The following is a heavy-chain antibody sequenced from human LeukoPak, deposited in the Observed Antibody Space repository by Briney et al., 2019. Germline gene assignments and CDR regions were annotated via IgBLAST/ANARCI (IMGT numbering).Heavy chain of an antibody. J-gene: IGHJ4*02. D-gene: IGHD2-21*01. CDR1: AFTFSSNS. Sequence: GGSLRLSCAPSAFTFSSNSMTWIRQYPGKGLEWVSAIYYGGSTFYADSVKGRFTISRDSSKNTWNLQMDSLRAEDTAVYYCARIAKDCGGDCFADYWGQGTLVTVSS. CDR3: ARIAKDCGGDCFADY. CDR2: IYYGGST. V-gene: IGHV3-66*01.